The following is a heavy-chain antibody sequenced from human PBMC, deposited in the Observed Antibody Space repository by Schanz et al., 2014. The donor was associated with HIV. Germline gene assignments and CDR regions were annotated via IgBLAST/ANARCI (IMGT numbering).Heavy chain of an antibody. V-gene: IGHV1-69*01. CDR2: IIPMFGSA. CDR3: ATCLITIGCSS. Sequence: QVQLVQSGAEGKKPGSSVQVSCKASGGSFSSFSITWVRQAPGQGLEWMGGIIPMFGSANYAQKFLGRVTISADESTSTGYMDLSNLRSDDTAVYYCATCLITIGCSSWGQGTLVTVSS. D-gene: IGHD1-1*01. J-gene: IGHJ5*02. CDR1: GGSFSSFS.